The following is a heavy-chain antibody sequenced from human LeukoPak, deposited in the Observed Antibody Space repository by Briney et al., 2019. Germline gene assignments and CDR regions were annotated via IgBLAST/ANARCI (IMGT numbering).Heavy chain of an antibody. J-gene: IGHJ4*02. Sequence: PGGSLRLSCAASGFAFDDHGMSWVRQAPGKGLEWVCGINWNGGSKGYADSVKGRFTISRDNAKNSLFLQMNSLRVEDTAVYYCARGKYGSSWEFYFDYWGQGTLVTVSS. V-gene: IGHV3-20*04. CDR3: ARGKYGSSWEFYFDY. CDR2: INWNGGSK. CDR1: GFAFDDHG. D-gene: IGHD6-13*01.